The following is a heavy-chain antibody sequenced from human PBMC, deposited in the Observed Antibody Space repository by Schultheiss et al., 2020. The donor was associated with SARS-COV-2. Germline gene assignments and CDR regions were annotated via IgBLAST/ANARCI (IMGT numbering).Heavy chain of an antibody. CDR3: AKSNEGVLLWFRELSS. D-gene: IGHD3-10*01. Sequence: GGSLRRSCAASGFTFSSYAMSWVRQAPGKGMEWVSAISGRGGSTHYADSVKGRFTISRDNSKNTLYLEMNSLRAEDTAVYYCAKSNEGVLLWFRELSSWGQGTLVTVAS. CDR1: GFTFSSYA. V-gene: IGHV3-23*01. CDR2: ISGRGGST. J-gene: IGHJ4*02.